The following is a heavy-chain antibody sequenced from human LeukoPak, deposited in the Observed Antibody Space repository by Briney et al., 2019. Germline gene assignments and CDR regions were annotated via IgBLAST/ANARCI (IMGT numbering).Heavy chain of an antibody. Sequence: PSETLSLTCTVSGGSISSYYWSWIRQPPGKGLEWIGYSYYSGTTNYNPSLKSRVTISVDTSKNQFSLKLSSVTAADTAVFYCARSYSRVHGFHIWGQGTMVTVSS. V-gene: IGHV4-59*01. J-gene: IGHJ3*02. CDR1: GGSISSYY. CDR3: ARSYSRVHGFHI. CDR2: SYYSGTT. D-gene: IGHD6-13*01.